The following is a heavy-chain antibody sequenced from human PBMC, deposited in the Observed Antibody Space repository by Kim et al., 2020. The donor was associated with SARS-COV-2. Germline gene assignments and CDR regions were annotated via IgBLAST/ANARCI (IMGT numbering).Heavy chain of an antibody. J-gene: IGHJ4*02. Sequence: STSYAKKCQGRVIMTRDTSTSTVYMEMSSLRSEDTAVYYCARGANNYFDYWGQGTLVTVSS. CDR2: ST. V-gene: IGHV1-46*01. CDR3: ARGANNYFDY. D-gene: IGHD2-8*01.